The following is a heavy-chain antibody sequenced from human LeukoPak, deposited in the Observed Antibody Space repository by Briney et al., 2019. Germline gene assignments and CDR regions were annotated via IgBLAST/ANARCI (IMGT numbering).Heavy chain of an antibody. CDR2: IYYSGST. V-gene: IGHV4-34*01. D-gene: IGHD6-19*01. Sequence: SETLSLTCAVYGGSFSGYYWGWIRQPPGKGLQWIGSIYYSGSTHYNPSLKSRVTISVDTSKNQFSLKLSSVTAADTAVYYCASAGYSSGWYHWFDPWGQGTLVTVSS. CDR3: ASAGYSSGWYHWFDP. J-gene: IGHJ5*02. CDR1: GGSFSGYY.